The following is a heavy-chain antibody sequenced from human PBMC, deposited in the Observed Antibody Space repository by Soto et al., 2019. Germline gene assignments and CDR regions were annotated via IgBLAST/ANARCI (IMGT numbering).Heavy chain of an antibody. CDR1: GFTFSRYG. V-gene: IGHV3-33*01. J-gene: IGHJ4*02. D-gene: IGHD3-22*01. CDR2: IWYDGSKK. CDR3: ARGNYESSGCFEY. Sequence: QVQLVESGGGVVQPGRSLRLSCAASGFTFSRYGMHWVRQAPGKGLEWVAVIWYDGSKKYYVDSVKVRFTISRDNSKNTLYPEMNSLRVADTAVYYCARGNYESSGCFEYWGQGTLVTVSS.